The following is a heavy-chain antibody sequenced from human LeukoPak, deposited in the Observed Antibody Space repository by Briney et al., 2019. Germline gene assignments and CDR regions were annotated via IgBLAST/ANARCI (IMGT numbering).Heavy chain of an antibody. Sequence: GESLKISCKGSGYSFTNYWIGWVRQMTGKGLEWMGIIYPSDSDPRYSPSFQGQVTISADKSISTAYLQWSSLKASDTAIYYCARTHNWGPYYFDYWGQGTLITVSS. CDR3: ARTHNWGPYYFDY. V-gene: IGHV5-51*01. CDR2: IYPSDSDP. D-gene: IGHD7-27*01. CDR1: GYSFTNYW. J-gene: IGHJ4*02.